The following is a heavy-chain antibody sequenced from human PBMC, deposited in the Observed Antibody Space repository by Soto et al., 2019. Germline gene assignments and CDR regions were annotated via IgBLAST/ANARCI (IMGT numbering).Heavy chain of an antibody. CDR1: GFTFRSYG. Sequence: GCLRISCASSGFTFRSYGRHWVLQAPVKGLEWVALISYYGISKYYAGSVKGRFIVSRDKSDNTLFLQMNSLRTEDTAVYYCATKTRIPGRPDYDYYPMDVWGQGTTVTVSS. J-gene: IGHJ6*02. V-gene: IGHV3-30*03. CDR2: ISYYGISK. CDR3: ATKTRIPGRPDYDYYPMDV. D-gene: IGHD6-6*01.